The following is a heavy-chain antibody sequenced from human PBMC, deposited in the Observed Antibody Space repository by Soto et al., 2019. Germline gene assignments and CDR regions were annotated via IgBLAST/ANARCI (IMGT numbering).Heavy chain of an antibody. V-gene: IGHV4-61*05. J-gene: IGHJ4*02. CDR2: IHYSGNT. CDR3: ARGHYDFWSGYFATIDY. Sequence: PSETLSLTCTVSGDSITSHDFYWGWIRRPPGQGLEWIGYIHYSGNTNYNPSLKSRVTISADTSKNQFSLKLSSVTAADTAVYYCARGHYDFWSGYFATIDYWGQGTLVTVSS. D-gene: IGHD3-3*01. CDR1: GDSITSHDFY.